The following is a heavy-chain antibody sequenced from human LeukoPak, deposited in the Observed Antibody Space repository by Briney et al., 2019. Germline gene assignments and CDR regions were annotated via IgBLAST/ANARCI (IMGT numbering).Heavy chain of an antibody. J-gene: IGHJ4*02. CDR1: GFTFINYA. D-gene: IGHD3-16*01. V-gene: IGHV3-23*01. CDR3: AKDRGKASPGRYYFDF. CDR2: INTGGSTT. Sequence: PGGSLRLSCAASGFTFINYAMSWVRQAPGKGLEWVSGINTGGSTTYYSDSVKGRFTISRDNSKNTLYLQMNSLRVEDTAVYYCAKDRGKASPGRYYFDFWGQGTLVTVSS.